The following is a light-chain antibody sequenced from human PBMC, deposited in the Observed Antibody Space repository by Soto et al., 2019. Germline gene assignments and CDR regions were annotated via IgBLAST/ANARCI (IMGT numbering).Light chain of an antibody. CDR1: QSISDT. J-gene: IGKJ1*01. CDR3: QQYNNWPWT. V-gene: IGKV3-15*01. Sequence: EIMMTQYPATLSLSSGGRATLSCRASQSISDTLAWYQQKPGQAPRLLIHGASTRATGFPARFSGSGSGTDFTLTISSLQSEDFAVYYCQQYNNWPWTFGQGTKVDIK. CDR2: GAS.